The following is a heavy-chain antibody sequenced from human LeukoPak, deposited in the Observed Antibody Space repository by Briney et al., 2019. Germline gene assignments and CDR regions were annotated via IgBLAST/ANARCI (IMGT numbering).Heavy chain of an antibody. CDR2: ITSDGTST. CDR3: ARDWYHAIDY. Sequence: GGSLRLSCAASEFSFSTTWMHWVRQPPGQGLVWVARITSDGTSTSYAESVKGRFTISRDNAKNTLYLQMNRLRAEDTAVYYCARDWYHAIDYWGQGTLVTVSS. V-gene: IGHV3-74*03. CDR1: EFSFSTTW. J-gene: IGHJ4*02. D-gene: IGHD2-2*01.